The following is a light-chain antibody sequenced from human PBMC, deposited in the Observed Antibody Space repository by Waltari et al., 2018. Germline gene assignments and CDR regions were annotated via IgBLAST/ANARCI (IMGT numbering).Light chain of an antibody. CDR1: HSVMEY. Sequence: EIVLPQSPATLSLSPGERATLSCRASHSVMEYLAWYQQRPGQAPRLLIYDASNRATGVPARFSGTGYETDFTLTINNLEPEDFAVYYCQQRISWPLTFGGGSKVEIK. CDR2: DAS. CDR3: QQRISWPLT. J-gene: IGKJ4*01. V-gene: IGKV3-11*01.